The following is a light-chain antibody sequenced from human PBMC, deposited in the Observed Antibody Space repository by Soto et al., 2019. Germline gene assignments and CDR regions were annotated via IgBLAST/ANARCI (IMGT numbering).Light chain of an antibody. CDR1: QSVSGSY. Sequence: TQSPGTLSLSPGERATLSCRASQSVSGSYLAWYHQKPGQAXXLLIYGASSRATGIPDRFSGIVSGTDFTLPISRLEPEDFAVYYGQQYGSSPRWTFGQGTKVDI. CDR3: QQYGSSPRWT. V-gene: IGKV3-20*01. CDR2: GAS. J-gene: IGKJ1*01.